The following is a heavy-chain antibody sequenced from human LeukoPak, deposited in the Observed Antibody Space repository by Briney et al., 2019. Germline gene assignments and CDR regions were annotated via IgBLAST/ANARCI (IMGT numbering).Heavy chain of an antibody. J-gene: IGHJ4*02. Sequence: PGGSLRLSCAASGFTFSSYGMHWVRQAPGKGLEWVAVIWYDGSNKYYADSVKGRFTISRDNSKNTLYLQMNSLRAEDTAVYYCARDFPYDSSGYPFDYWGQGTLVTVSS. CDR2: IWYDGSNK. CDR1: GFTFSSYG. CDR3: ARDFPYDSSGYPFDY. V-gene: IGHV3-33*01. D-gene: IGHD3-22*01.